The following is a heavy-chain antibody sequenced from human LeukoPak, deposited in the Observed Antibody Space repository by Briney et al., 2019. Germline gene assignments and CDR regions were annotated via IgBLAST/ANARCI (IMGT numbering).Heavy chain of an antibody. V-gene: IGHV3-30*03. CDR3: ARGARELDY. D-gene: IGHD1-1*01. CDR2: ISFDGTNE. Sequence: GGSLRLSCAASGFTFSSYGMHWVRQAPGKGLEWMTLISFDGTNEDYADSVKGRFTISRDNSKNTIYLQMNSLTTEDTAVYYCARGARELDYWGRGTLVTVSS. J-gene: IGHJ4*02. CDR1: GFTFSSYG.